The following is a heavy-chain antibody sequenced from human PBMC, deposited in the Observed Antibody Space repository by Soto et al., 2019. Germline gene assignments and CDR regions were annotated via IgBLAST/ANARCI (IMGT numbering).Heavy chain of an antibody. CDR1: GGSISSGDYY. Sequence: PSETLSLTCTVSGGSISSGDYYWSWVRQPPGEDLEYIGYIYYTGSSYSNPSLKSRVTISVDTSKNQFSLKLSSVTAADTAVYYCVGGIAVKPRYYFDYWGQGTLVTVSS. CDR3: VGGIAVKPRYYFDY. J-gene: IGHJ4*02. CDR2: IYYTGSS. D-gene: IGHD6-19*01. V-gene: IGHV4-30-4*01.